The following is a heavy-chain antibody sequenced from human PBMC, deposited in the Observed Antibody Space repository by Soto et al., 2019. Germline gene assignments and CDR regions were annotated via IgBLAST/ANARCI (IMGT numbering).Heavy chain of an antibody. Sequence: QVQLVESGGGVVQPGRSLRLSCAASGFTFSSYGMHWVRQAPGKGLEWVAVIWYDGSNKYYADSVKGRFTISRDNSKNPLYLQMNSLRAEDTAVYYCARDKSIAVAGMFDYWGQGTLVTVSS. D-gene: IGHD6-19*01. CDR1: GFTFSSYG. V-gene: IGHV3-33*01. J-gene: IGHJ4*02. CDR2: IWYDGSNK. CDR3: ARDKSIAVAGMFDY.